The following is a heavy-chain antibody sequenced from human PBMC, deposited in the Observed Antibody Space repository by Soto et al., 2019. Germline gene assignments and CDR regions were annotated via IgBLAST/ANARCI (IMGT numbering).Heavy chain of an antibody. V-gene: IGHV4-4*02. CDR2: LYHSGST. J-gene: IGHJ4*02. CDR1: GGSISSSNW. CDR3: ARRGTTQGLYFDY. Sequence: SETLSLTCAVSGGSISSSNWWSWVRQPPGKGLEWIGELYHSGSTNYNPSLKSRVTISVDKSKNQFSLKLSSVTAADTAVYYCARRGTTQGLYFDYWGQGTLVTVSS. D-gene: IGHD1-7*01.